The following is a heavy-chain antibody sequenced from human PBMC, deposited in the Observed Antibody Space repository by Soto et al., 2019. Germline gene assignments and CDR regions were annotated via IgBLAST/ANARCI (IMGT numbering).Heavy chain of an antibody. J-gene: IGHJ6*02. V-gene: IGHV3-15*01. Sequence: GGSLRLSCAASGFTFSNAWMSWVRQAPGKGLEWVGRIKSKTDGGTTDYAAPVKGRFTISRDDSKNTLYLQMNSLKTEDTAVYYCTTGRYCSSTSCPYYYYYGMDVWGQGTTVTVSS. CDR1: GFTFSNAW. CDR3: TTGRYCSSTSCPYYYYYGMDV. D-gene: IGHD2-2*01. CDR2: IKSKTDGGTT.